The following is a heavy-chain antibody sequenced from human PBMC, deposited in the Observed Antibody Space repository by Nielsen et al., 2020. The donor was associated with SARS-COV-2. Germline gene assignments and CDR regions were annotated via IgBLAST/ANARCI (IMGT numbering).Heavy chain of an antibody. J-gene: IGHJ3*02. Sequence: ASVKVSCKASGYTFTSYGISWVRQAPGQGLEWMGWISAYNGNTNYAQKLQGRVTMTTDTSTSTAYMELRSLRSDDTAVYYCARDSRWARVGDAFDIWGQGTMVTVSS. CDR3: ARDSRWARVGDAFDI. CDR2: ISAYNGNT. D-gene: IGHD4-23*01. V-gene: IGHV1-18*01. CDR1: GYTFTSYG.